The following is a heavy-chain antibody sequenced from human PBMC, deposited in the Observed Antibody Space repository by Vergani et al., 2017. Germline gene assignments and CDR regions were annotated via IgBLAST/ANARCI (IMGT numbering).Heavy chain of an antibody. Sequence: VQLVESGGGVVQPGGSLRLSCAASGFTFSSYSMNWVRQAPGKGLEWVSSISSSSSYIYYADSVKGRFTISRDNAKNSLYLQMNSLRAEDTALYYCAKDSGYYYDSSGYFDYWGQGTLVTVSS. J-gene: IGHJ4*02. V-gene: IGHV3-21*04. D-gene: IGHD3-22*01. CDR3: AKDSGYYYDSSGYFDY. CDR1: GFTFSSYS. CDR2: ISSSSSYI.